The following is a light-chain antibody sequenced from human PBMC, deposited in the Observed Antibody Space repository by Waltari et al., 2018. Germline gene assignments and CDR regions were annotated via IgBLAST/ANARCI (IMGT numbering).Light chain of an antibody. CDR2: DVT. Sequence: QAALTQPASVSGTPGQSITISCSGTGSDIGGNKYVSWYQQHQGEAPKVIIYDVTSRPSGVSDRFSGSKSGNTAFLTISGLQAEDEADYYCSSYATTRVIFGGGTKVTVL. CDR3: SSYATTRVI. J-gene: IGLJ2*01. CDR1: GSDIGGNKY. V-gene: IGLV2-14*03.